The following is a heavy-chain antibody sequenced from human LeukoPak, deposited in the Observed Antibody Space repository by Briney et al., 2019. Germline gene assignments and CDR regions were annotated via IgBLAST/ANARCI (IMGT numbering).Heavy chain of an antibody. J-gene: IGHJ4*02. V-gene: IGHV3-30*18. CDR1: GFTFSSYG. CDR2: ISYDGSNK. CDR3: AKSCDSSGEQPVDY. Sequence: GGSLRLSCAASGFTFSSYGMHWVRQAPGKGLEWVAVISYDGSNKYYADSVKGRFTISRDNSKNTLYLQMNSLRAEDTAVYYCAKSCDSSGEQPVDYWGQGTLVTVSS. D-gene: IGHD3-22*01.